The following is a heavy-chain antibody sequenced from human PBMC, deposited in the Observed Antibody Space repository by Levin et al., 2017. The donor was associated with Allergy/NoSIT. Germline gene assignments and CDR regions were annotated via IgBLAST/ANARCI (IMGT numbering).Heavy chain of an antibody. CDR2: SRKKGNNYST. Sequence: PGGSLRLSCEASGFTFSDHYMDWVRQAPGKGLEWVGRSRKKGNNYSTDYGASVKGRFTVSRDDSKNSAYLQMSSLKSEDTAVYYCARTNPGDAIDFWGQGTMVTVSS. V-gene: IGHV3-72*01. J-gene: IGHJ3*01. CDR1: GFTFSDHY. CDR3: ARTNPGDAIDF. D-gene: IGHD1-14*01.